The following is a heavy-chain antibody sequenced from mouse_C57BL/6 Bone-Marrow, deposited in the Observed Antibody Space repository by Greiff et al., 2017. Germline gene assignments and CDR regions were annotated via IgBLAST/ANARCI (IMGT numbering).Heavy chain of an antibody. CDR1: GFNIKDDY. J-gene: IGHJ2*01. Sequence: VQLQQSGAELVRPGASVKLSCTASGFNIKDDYMHWVKQRPEQGLEWIGWIDPENGDTEYASKFQGKATITADTSSNTAYLQLSSLTSEDTAVXYCTTPYYYGSSYVNFDYWGQGTTLTVSS. V-gene: IGHV14-4*01. D-gene: IGHD1-1*01. CDR2: IDPENGDT. CDR3: TTPYYYGSSYVNFDY.